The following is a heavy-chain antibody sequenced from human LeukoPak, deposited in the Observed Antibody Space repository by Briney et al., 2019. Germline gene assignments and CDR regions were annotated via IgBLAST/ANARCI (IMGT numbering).Heavy chain of an antibody. V-gene: IGHV3-30*02. Sequence: PGGSLRLSCAASGFTFSSYGMHWVRQAPGKGLEWVSFIRYDGSNEYYADSVRGRFTISRDNSKNTLYLQMNSLRAEDTAVYYCAKGADYEPYYYYYYMDVWGKGTTVTVSS. D-gene: IGHD4-17*01. CDR1: GFTFSSYG. CDR3: AKGADYEPYYYYYYMDV. J-gene: IGHJ6*03. CDR2: IRYDGSNE.